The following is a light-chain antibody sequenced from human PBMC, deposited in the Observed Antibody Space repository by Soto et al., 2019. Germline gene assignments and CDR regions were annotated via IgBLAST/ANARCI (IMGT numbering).Light chain of an antibody. CDR2: EVS. Sequence: QSALTQPASVSGSPGQSITISCTGTSSDVGGYNYVSWYQQHPGKAPKIMIYEVSNRPSGVSNRFSGSKSGNTAALTISGLKTEDEADFYCSSSTSSSTLIFGGGTKLTVL. CDR3: SSSTSSSTLI. V-gene: IGLV2-14*01. J-gene: IGLJ2*01. CDR1: SSDVGGYNY.